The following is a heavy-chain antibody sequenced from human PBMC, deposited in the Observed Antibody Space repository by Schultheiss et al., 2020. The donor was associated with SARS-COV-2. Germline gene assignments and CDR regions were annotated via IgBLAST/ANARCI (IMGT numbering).Heavy chain of an antibody. CDR1: GGSISSGGYY. CDR2: IYYSGST. J-gene: IGHJ4*02. CDR3: ARHKEQWLVRGDFDY. Sequence: SETLSLTCTVSGGSISSGGYYWSWIRQHPGKGLEWIGSIYYSGSTYYNPSLKSRVTISVDTSKNQFSLKLSSVTAADTAVYYCARHKEQWLVRGDFDYWGQGTLVTVSS. V-gene: IGHV4-39*01. D-gene: IGHD6-19*01.